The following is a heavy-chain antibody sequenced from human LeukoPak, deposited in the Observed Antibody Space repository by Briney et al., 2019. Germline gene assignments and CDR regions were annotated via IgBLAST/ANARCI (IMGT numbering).Heavy chain of an antibody. CDR2: IPYDGSNK. CDR3: AKGHLSILFPFDS. D-gene: IGHD2-21*01. J-gene: IGHJ4*02. V-gene: IGHV3-30*18. CDR1: GFTFSTYG. Sequence: GGSLRLSCEASGFTFSTYGMHWVRQAPGKGLEWITLIPYDGSNKYYADSVKGRFTISRDNSKNALYLQMNSLRADDTAVYYCAKGHLSILFPFDSWGQGTLVTVSS.